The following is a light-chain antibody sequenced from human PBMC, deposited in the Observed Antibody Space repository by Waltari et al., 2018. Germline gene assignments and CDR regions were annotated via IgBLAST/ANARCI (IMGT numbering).Light chain of an antibody. CDR1: QDISSY. V-gene: IGKV1-8*01. Sequence: AILMTQSPSSFSASTGDRVTITCRPSQDISSYLAWYHQKTGKAPKLLIYAASTLQSGVPSRFSGSGSGTDFTLTISCLQSEDFANYYCQQYYSYPRATFGQGTRLEIK. CDR2: AAS. CDR3: QQYYSYPRAT. J-gene: IGKJ5*01.